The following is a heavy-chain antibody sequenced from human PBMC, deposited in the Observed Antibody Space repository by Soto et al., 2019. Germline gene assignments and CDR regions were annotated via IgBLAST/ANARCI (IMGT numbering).Heavy chain of an antibody. D-gene: IGHD3-22*01. J-gene: IGHJ4*02. CDR1: GGSISSSSYY. CDR2: IYYSGST. Sequence: QLQLQESGPGLVKPSETLSLTCTVSGGSISSSSYYWGWIRQPPGKGLEWIGSIYYSGSTYYNPSLKSRVTISVDTSKNQFSLKLSSVTAADTAVYYCARRPWDGYYSHLFDYWGQGTLVTVSS. V-gene: IGHV4-39*01. CDR3: ARRPWDGYYSHLFDY.